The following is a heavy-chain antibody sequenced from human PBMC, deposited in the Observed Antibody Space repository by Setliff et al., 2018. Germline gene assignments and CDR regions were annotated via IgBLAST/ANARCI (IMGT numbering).Heavy chain of an antibody. CDR2: IYYSGFT. J-gene: IGHJ4*02. V-gene: IGHV4-31*03. D-gene: IGHD3-10*01. Sequence: SETLSLTCTVSGGSISSGGYYWSWIRQHPGKGLEWIGYIYYSGFTYYNPSLKSRVTISVDTSKNQFSLKLSSVTAADTAVFYCARHGSGTYPPFYFDYWGQGTRVTVSS. CDR3: ARHGSGTYPPFYFDY. CDR1: GGSISSGGYY.